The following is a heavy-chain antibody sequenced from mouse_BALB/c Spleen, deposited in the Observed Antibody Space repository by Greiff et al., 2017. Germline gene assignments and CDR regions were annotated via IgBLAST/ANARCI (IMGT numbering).Heavy chain of an antibody. CDR3: ARSRITTVVATDYFDY. D-gene: IGHD1-1*01. V-gene: IGHV1-7*01. J-gene: IGHJ2*01. Sequence: QVQLQQSGAELAKPGASVKMSCKASGYTFTSYWMHWVKQRPGQGLEWIGYINPSTGYTEYNQKFKDKATLTADKSSSTAYMQLSSLTSEDSAVYYCARSRITTVVATDYFDYWGQGTTLTVSS. CDR2: INPSTGYT. CDR1: GYTFTSYW.